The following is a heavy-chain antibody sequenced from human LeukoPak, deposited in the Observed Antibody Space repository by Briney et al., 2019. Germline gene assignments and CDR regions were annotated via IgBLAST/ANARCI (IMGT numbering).Heavy chain of an antibody. D-gene: IGHD4-17*01. CDR2: IWYDGSNK. Sequence: GGSLRLSCAASGFTFSSYGMHWVRQAPGKGLEWVAVIWYDGSNKYYADSVKGRFTISRDNSKNTLYLQMNSLRAEDTAVYYCAKGGGYYGDDLNNWFDPWGQGTLVTVSS. V-gene: IGHV3-33*06. CDR1: GFTFSSYG. CDR3: AKGGGYYGDDLNNWFDP. J-gene: IGHJ5*02.